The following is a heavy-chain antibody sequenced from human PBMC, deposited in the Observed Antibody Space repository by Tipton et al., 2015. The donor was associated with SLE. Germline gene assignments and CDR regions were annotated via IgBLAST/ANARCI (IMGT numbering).Heavy chain of an antibody. V-gene: IGHV3-23*03. CDR2: IYAAGST. D-gene: IGHD5-18*01. CDR3: AREVGDSEGWGYFYYMDV. CDR1: GFTFTTYA. Sequence: SLRLSCAASGFTFTTYAVSWVRQAPGTGLAWVSVIYAAGSTSYADSVKGRFTISRDDSKNTLYLQMSSLGAEDTAVYYCAREVGDSEGWGYFYYMDVWGKGTTVTVSS. J-gene: IGHJ6*03.